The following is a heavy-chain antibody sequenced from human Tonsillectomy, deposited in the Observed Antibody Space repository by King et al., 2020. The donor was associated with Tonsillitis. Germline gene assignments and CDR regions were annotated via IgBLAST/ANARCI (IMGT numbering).Heavy chain of an antibody. Sequence: QLVQSGAEVKKPGASVKVSCKASGYTFTSYYMHWVRQAPGQGLEWMGIINPSGGSTSYAQKFQGRVTMTRDTSTSTVYMELSSLRSEDTAVYYCARGGRGERAAAGTPIDYWGQGTLVTVSS. V-gene: IGHV1-46*01. CDR1: GYTFTSYY. CDR2: INPSGGST. J-gene: IGHJ4*02. D-gene: IGHD6-13*01. CDR3: ARGGRGERAAAGTPIDY.